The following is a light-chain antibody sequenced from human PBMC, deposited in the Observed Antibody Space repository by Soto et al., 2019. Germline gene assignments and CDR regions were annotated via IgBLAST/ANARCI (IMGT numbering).Light chain of an antibody. V-gene: IGKV3-15*01. CDR1: QSVSSN. Sequence: IVLTQSPATLSVSPGERATVSCRASQSVSSNLAWYQQKPGQAPRLLIYGAFTRAAGVPARFSGSGSGTEFTLTISSLQSEDSAVYFCQQYANWPKTFGQGTKVDI. CDR3: QQYANWPKT. CDR2: GAF. J-gene: IGKJ1*01.